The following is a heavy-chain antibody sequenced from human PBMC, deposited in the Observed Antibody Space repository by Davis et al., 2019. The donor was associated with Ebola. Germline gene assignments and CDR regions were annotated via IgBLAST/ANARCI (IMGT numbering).Heavy chain of an antibody. Sequence: GESLKISCAASGFTFSTYTMTWVRQAPGKGLEWVSSISISSAFIYYADSVKGRFTISRDNSKNTLYLQMNSLRAEDTAVYYCARYNWNDGSLDYWGQGTLVTVSS. CDR3: ARYNWNDGSLDY. V-gene: IGHV3-21*01. CDR1: GFTFSTYT. CDR2: ISISSAFI. D-gene: IGHD1-1*01. J-gene: IGHJ4*02.